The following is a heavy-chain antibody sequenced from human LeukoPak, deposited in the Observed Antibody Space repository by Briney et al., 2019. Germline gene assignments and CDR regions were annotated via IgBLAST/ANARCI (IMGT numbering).Heavy chain of an antibody. CDR2: INCSGIST. D-gene: IGHD2-2*01. V-gene: IGHV3-20*04. J-gene: IGHJ4*02. Sequence: GGSLTLSCTASGFAFYELRMSWLPPVPGKGLEWVSGINCSGISTGHADPLRVRFTISRDNAKNSLYLQMDSLRAEDTALYYCASAPITSPFYFDYWGQGTLVTVSS. CDR3: ASAPITSPFYFDY. CDR1: GFAFYELR.